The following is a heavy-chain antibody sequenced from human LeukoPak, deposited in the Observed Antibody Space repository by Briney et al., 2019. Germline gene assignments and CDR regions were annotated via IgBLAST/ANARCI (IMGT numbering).Heavy chain of an antibody. CDR1: GDSITSSSYY. J-gene: IGHJ4*02. V-gene: IGHV4-39*07. CDR2: MYYTGTI. Sequence: SETLSLTCTVSGDSITSSSYYWGWIRQPPGKGLEWIGTMYYTGTIYYNPSLKSRVTISVDTSKNQFSLSLSSVTAADTAVYYCARVGKDSSSWFFDYWGQGTLVTVSS. D-gene: IGHD6-13*01. CDR3: ARVGKDSSSWFFDY.